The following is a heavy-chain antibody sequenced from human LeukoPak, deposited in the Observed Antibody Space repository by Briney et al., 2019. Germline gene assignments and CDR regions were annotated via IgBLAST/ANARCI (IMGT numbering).Heavy chain of an antibody. CDR2: ISSSGSTI. J-gene: IGHJ6*03. CDR3: ARVPPTYSSSFLYYCYYMDV. V-gene: IGHV3-11*04. D-gene: IGHD6-13*01. Sequence: GGSLRLSCAASGFTFSDYYMSWLRQAPGKGLEWVSYISSSGSTIYYADSVKGRFTISRDNAKNSLYLQMNSLRAEDTAVYYCARVPPTYSSSFLYYCYYMDVGGKGTTVTVSS. CDR1: GFTFSDYY.